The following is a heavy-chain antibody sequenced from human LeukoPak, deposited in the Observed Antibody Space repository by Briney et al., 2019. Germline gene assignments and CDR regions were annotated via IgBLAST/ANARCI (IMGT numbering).Heavy chain of an antibody. J-gene: IGHJ4*02. CDR2: ISSSGSTI. Sequence: GGSLRLSCAASGFTFSSYEMNWVRQAPGKGLEWVSYISSSGSTIYYADSVKGRFTISRDNAKNSLYLQMNSLRAEDTAVYYCAIAGADYFDYWGQGTLVTVSS. CDR1: GFTFSSYE. CDR3: AIAGADYFDY. V-gene: IGHV3-48*03. D-gene: IGHD4/OR15-4a*01.